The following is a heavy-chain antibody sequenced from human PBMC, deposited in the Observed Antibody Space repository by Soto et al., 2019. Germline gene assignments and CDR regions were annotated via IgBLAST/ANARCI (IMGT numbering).Heavy chain of an antibody. V-gene: IGHV1-69*13. CDR3: ARRDKYGGNSYYYYGMDV. Sequence: VASVKVSCKASGGTFSSYAISWVRQAPGLGLEWMGGIIPIFGTANYAQKFQGRVTITADESTSTAYMELSSLRSEDTAVYYCARRDKYGGNSYYYYGMDVWGQGTTVTVSS. CDR1: GGTFSSYA. J-gene: IGHJ6*02. CDR2: IIPIFGTA. D-gene: IGHD2-15*01.